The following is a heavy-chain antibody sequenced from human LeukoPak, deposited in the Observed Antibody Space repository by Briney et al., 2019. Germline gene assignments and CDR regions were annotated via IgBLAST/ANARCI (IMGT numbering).Heavy chain of an antibody. CDR1: GFTFSSYA. J-gene: IGHJ4*02. CDR3: AKEGGVAVAMNEFDY. V-gene: IGHV3-23*01. D-gene: IGHD6-19*01. CDR2: ISGSGGST. Sequence: PGGSLRLSCAASGFTFSSYAMSWVRQAPGKGLEWVSAISGSGGSTYYADSVKGRFTIPRDNSKNTLYLQMNSLRAEDTAVYYCAKEGGVAVAMNEFDYWSQGTLVTVSS.